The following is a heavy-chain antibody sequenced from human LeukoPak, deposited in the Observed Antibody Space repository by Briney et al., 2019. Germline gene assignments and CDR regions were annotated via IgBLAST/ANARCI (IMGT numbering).Heavy chain of an antibody. V-gene: IGHV4-30-4*01. D-gene: IGHD6-13*01. CDR2: IYYSGST. J-gene: IGHJ4*02. CDR1: GGSISSGDYY. Sequence: SETLSLTCTVSGGSISSGDYYWSWIRQPPGQGLGWIGYIYYSGSTYYNPSLKSRVTISVDTSKNQFSLKLSSVTAADTAVYYCARGRSWSFDYWGQGTLVTVSS. CDR3: ARGRSWSFDY.